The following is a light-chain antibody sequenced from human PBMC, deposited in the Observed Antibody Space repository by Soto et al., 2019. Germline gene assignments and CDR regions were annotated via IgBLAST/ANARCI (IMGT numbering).Light chain of an antibody. V-gene: IGKV1-5*03. CDR3: QQYNSYSWT. CDR1: QSISSW. CDR2: KAS. J-gene: IGKJ1*01. Sequence: DIQMTQSPSTLSASVGDRVTITCRASQSISSWLAWYQQKPGKAPKLLIYKASSLESGVPSRFSGSGSGTEFTLTISSLQPEDFATYYCQQYNSYSWTFGQGTKVELK.